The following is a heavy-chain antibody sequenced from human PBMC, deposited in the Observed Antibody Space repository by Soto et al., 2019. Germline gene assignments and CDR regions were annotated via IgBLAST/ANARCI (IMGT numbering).Heavy chain of an antibody. CDR2: IGRGGDT. D-gene: IGHD1-1*01. V-gene: IGHV3-23*01. J-gene: IGHJ6*02. Sequence: GGSLRLSCEVPGFTLTSYGMNWVRQAPDKGLEWVSTIGRGGDTYYADSVKGRFTVSRDNAKNTVFLQMNSLRAEDTALYFCAKDGTATGIHFYSMDVWGQGTTVTVSS. CDR1: GFTLTSYG. CDR3: AKDGTATGIHFYSMDV.